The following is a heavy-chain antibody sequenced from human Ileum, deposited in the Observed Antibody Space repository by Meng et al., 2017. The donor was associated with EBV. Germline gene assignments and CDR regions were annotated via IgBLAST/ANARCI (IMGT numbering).Heavy chain of an antibody. J-gene: IGHJ4*02. V-gene: IGHV4-61*01. Sequence: QVQLLESGPGLMKPSETLSLPCAVSGAFVYGSRNHWSWIRQPPEKGLEWIGQIQFSEGAKYNPSLASRVAMSVDTSKNQFSLTLSSVTAADTAVYYCGYYVEGRGGSGNWGQGILVTVSA. CDR2: IQFSEGA. D-gene: IGHD3-10*02. CDR3: GYYVEGRGGSGN. CDR1: GAFVYGSRNH.